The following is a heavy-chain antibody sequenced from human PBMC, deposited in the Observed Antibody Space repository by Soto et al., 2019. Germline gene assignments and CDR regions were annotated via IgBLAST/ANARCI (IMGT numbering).Heavy chain of an antibody. CDR2: IYYSWST. J-gene: IGHJ5*02. Sequence: QVQLQESGPGLVKPSQTLSLPCCVSGGSISSVCYYWSWIRQHPGTGLEWIWYIYYSWSTYYNPSLQSRVTISVDTSKNQFSVQLRSVTAADTAVYYCASAPDRYQPSAPRRNWFDPGGQGPHVTVSS. CDR1: GGSISSVCYY. V-gene: IGHV4-31*03. CDR3: ASAPDRYQPSAPRRNWFDP. D-gene: IGHD2-15*01.